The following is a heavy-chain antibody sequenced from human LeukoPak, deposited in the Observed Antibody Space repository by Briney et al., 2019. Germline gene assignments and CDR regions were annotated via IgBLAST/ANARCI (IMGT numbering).Heavy chain of an antibody. J-gene: IGHJ3*02. Sequence: GSLRLSCAASGFTFSSYSMNWVRQAPGKGLEWVSYISSSSSTIYYADSVKGRFTSSRDNAKNLLYLQMNSLRAEDTAVYYCAREGTRRGNDAFDIWGQGTMVTVSS. CDR2: ISSSSSTI. CDR1: GFTFSSYS. D-gene: IGHD3-10*01. V-gene: IGHV3-48*04. CDR3: AREGTRRGNDAFDI.